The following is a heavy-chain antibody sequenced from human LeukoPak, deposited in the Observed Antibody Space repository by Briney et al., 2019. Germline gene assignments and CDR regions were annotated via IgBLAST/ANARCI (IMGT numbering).Heavy chain of an antibody. CDR2: IYPGDSDT. CDR1: GYSFTTYW. CDR3: ARREGCSSTSCPPDY. J-gene: IGHJ4*02. D-gene: IGHD2-2*01. V-gene: IGHV5-51*01. Sequence: GESLKISCRGSGYSFTTYWIGWVRQMPGKGLDWMGIIYPGDSDTRYTPSVQGQVTMSADKSINTAYLQWSSLKASDTAMYYCARREGCSSTSCPPDYWGQGTLVTVSP.